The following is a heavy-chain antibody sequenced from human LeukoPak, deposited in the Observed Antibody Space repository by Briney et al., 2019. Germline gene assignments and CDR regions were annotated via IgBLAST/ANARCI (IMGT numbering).Heavy chain of an antibody. V-gene: IGHV1-2*02. CDR1: GYSFTDYY. CDR2: INPNSGGT. Sequence: SVKVSCKASGYSFTDYYMHWVRQAPGQGLEWMGWINPNSGGTNYAQKSQGRVTMTRDTSISTAYMELNRLRSDDTAVYYCARGVLAGYDFSGHPFYNWFDPWGQGTLVTVSS. CDR3: ARGVLAGYDFSGHPFYNWFDP. D-gene: IGHD3-22*01. J-gene: IGHJ5*02.